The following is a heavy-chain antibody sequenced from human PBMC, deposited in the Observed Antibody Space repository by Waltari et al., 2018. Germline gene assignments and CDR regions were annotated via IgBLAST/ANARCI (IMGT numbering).Heavy chain of an antibody. J-gene: IGHJ5*02. CDR1: GGAISTYY. Sequence: QVHLRESGPGLVKPSETLSLTCSVSGGAISTYYWSWIRKPPGKGLEWIGHARHTLTTGSSTSYNPSLKSRVTISLDKSKHEVSLKLTSVSAADTAIYYCARDLPFDPWGQGVLVIVSP. V-gene: IGHV4-4*08. CDR3: ARDLPFDP. CDR2: ARHTLTTGSST.